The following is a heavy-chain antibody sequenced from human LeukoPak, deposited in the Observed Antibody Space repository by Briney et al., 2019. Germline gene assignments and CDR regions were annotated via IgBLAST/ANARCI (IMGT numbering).Heavy chain of an antibody. V-gene: IGHV3-7*01. CDR3: ARRWDYYYGMDV. J-gene: IGHJ6*02. D-gene: IGHD5-24*01. CDR1: GFTFSSYS. CDR2: IKQDGSEK. Sequence: GGSLRLSCAASGFTFSSYSMNWVRQAPGKGLEWVANIKQDGSEKYYVDSVKGRFTISRDNAKNSLFLQMNSLRAEDTAVYYCARRWDYYYGMDVWGQGTTVTVSS.